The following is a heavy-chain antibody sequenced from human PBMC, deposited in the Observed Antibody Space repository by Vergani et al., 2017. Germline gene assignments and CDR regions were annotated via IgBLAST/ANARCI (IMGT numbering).Heavy chain of an antibody. CDR2: IKQDGSEK. D-gene: IGHD1-14*01. Sequence: EVLLVESGGGLVQPGGSLRLSCAASGFTFSAYWMNWVRQAPGKGLEWVANIKQDGSEKYYVDSVKGRFTISRDNAKNSLYLQMNSLRAEDTAVYYCASYRVHRPRSIFDYWGQGTLVTVSS. CDR1: GFTFSAYW. J-gene: IGHJ4*02. V-gene: IGHV3-7*01. CDR3: ASYRVHRPRSIFDY.